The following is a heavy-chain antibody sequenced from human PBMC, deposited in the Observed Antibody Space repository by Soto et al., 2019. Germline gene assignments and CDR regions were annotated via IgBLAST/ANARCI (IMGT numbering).Heavy chain of an antibody. J-gene: IGHJ6*02. D-gene: IGHD3-3*01. Sequence: ASVKVSCKASGYTFTSYDINWVRQATGQGLEWMGWMNPNSGNTGYAQKFQRRVTMTRNTSISTAYMELSSLRSEDTAVYYCARGHRPRYYDFWSGYYRPFVGDYGTDVWGQGTTVTVSS. V-gene: IGHV1-8*01. CDR3: ARGHRPRYYDFWSGYYRPFVGDYGTDV. CDR1: GYTFTSYD. CDR2: MNPNSGNT.